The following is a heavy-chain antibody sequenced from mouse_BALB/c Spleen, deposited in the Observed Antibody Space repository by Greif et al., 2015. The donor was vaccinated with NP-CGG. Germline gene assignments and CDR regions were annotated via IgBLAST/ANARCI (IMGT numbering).Heavy chain of an antibody. Sequence: VKLMESGAELAKPGASVKMSCKASGYTFTSYWMHWVKQRPGQGLEWIGYINPSTGYTEYNQKFKGKATLTADKSSSTAYMQLSSLTSEDSAVYYCARRVYYFDYWGQGTTLTVSS. J-gene: IGHJ2*01. CDR1: GYTFTSYW. V-gene: IGHV1-7*01. CDR2: INPSTGYT. CDR3: ARRVYYFDY.